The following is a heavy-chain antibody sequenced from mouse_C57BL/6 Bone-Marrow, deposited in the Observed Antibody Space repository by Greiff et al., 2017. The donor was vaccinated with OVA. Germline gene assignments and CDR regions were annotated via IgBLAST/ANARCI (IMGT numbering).Heavy chain of an antibody. D-gene: IGHD4-1*01. Sequence: QVQLQQSGAELMKPGASVKLSCTATGYTFTGYWIEWVKQRPGHGLEWIGEILPGSGSTNYNAKFKGKSTITADTSTNTAYMQLSSLTTEDSAIYYCARSPWEIIDYWGQGTTLTVSS. J-gene: IGHJ2*01. V-gene: IGHV1-9*01. CDR2: ILPGSGST. CDR3: ARSPWEIIDY. CDR1: GYTFTGYW.